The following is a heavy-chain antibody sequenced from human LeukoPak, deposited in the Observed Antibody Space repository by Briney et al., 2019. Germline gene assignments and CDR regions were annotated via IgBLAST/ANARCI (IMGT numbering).Heavy chain of an antibody. D-gene: IGHD1-26*01. CDR3: AREVYSGSYDWFDP. CDR1: GYTFTNYG. J-gene: IGHJ5*02. Sequence: ASVKVSCKASGYTFTNYGVNWVRRAPGQGLEWMGWISTYNGNANYAQSLQGRITMTTDTSTSTAYMELRSLRSDDTAVYYCAREVYSGSYDWFDPWGQGTLVTVSS. V-gene: IGHV1-18*01. CDR2: ISTYNGNA.